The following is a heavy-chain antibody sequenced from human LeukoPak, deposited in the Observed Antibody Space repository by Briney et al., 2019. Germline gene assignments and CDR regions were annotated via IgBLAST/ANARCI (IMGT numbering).Heavy chain of an antibody. V-gene: IGHV4-34*01. J-gene: IGHJ6*03. D-gene: IGHD3-16*02. CDR2: INHSGST. Sequence: SETLDLTCRVYGGSFSGYYWSWICQSPGRRLEWLGEINHSGSTNYHPSLRSRLTISVDKSNNKFSLNMTSVTAADTAVYFCARRTPGLYFGAFYYYMDVWGKGATVIISS. CDR3: ARRTPGLYFGAFYYYMDV. CDR1: GGSFSGYY.